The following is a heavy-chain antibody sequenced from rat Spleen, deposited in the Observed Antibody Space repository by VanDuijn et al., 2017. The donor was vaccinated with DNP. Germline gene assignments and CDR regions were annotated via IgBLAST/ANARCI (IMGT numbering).Heavy chain of an antibody. CDR2: ISYDRSDT. CDR1: GITFSDHN. D-gene: IGHD1-4*01. J-gene: IGHJ2*01. CDR3: VSRPPPTRGPFDY. Sequence: EVQLVESGGGLVQPGRSLKLSCVVSGITFSDHNMAWVRQAPKKGLEWVGTISYDRSDTYYRDSVKGRFTMSRDNAKRTLYLQMDSLRSEDTATYYCVSRPPPTRGPFDYWGPGVMVTVSS. V-gene: IGHV5-7*01.